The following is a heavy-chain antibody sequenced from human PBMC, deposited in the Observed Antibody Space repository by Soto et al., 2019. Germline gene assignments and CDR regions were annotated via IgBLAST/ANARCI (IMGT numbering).Heavy chain of an antibody. CDR3: ARQRYGDYWYFDL. J-gene: IGHJ2*01. V-gene: IGHV4-39*01. CDR1: GGSISSSSYY. D-gene: IGHD4-17*01. Sequence: QLQLQESGPGLVKPSETLSLTCTVSGGSISSSSYYWGWIRQPPGKGLEWIGSIYYSGCTYYNPSLKSRVTISVDTSKNQFSLKLSSVTAADTAVYYCARQRYGDYWYFDLWGRGTLVTVSS. CDR2: IYYSGCT.